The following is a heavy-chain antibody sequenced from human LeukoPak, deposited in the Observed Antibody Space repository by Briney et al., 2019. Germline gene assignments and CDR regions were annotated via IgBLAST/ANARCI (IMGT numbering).Heavy chain of an antibody. V-gene: IGHV4-30-4*08. Sequence: SQTLSLTCTVSGGSISSGGYYWSWIRQPPGKGLEWIGYIYYSGSTYYNPSLKSRVTISVDTSKNQFSLKLSSVTAADTAVYYYARDVVDTAMVLWGQGTLVTVSS. CDR2: IYYSGST. J-gene: IGHJ4*02. D-gene: IGHD5-18*01. CDR1: GGSISSGGYY. CDR3: ARDVVDTAMVL.